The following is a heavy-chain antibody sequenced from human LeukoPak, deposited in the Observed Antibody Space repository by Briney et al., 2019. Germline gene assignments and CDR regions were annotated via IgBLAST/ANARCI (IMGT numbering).Heavy chain of an antibody. V-gene: IGHV4-59*08. D-gene: IGHD6-13*01. CDR3: ARQGGYIAPLAL. CDR2: ISYSGNT. J-gene: IGHJ4*02. CDR1: GGSISSYY. Sequence: PSETLSLTCAVSGGSISSYYWSWIRQPPGEGLEWIGYISYSGNTNYNPSLKSRVTISVDTSKNQFSLKLSSVTAADTAVYYCARQGGYIAPLALWGQGTLVTVS.